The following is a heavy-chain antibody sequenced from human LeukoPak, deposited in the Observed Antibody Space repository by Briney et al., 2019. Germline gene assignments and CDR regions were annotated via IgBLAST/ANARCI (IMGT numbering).Heavy chain of an antibody. CDR1: GYNFTTYW. Sequence: MSGESLKISCKASGYNFTTYWIAWVRQMPGKGLECMGIIYPGDSDARYSPSFQGQVTISADKSISSAYLQWSSLKASDTAMYYCTRHVEVTPLDSWGQGTLVTASS. CDR3: TRHVEVTPLDS. V-gene: IGHV5-51*01. J-gene: IGHJ4*02. CDR2: IYPGDSDA. D-gene: IGHD4-23*01.